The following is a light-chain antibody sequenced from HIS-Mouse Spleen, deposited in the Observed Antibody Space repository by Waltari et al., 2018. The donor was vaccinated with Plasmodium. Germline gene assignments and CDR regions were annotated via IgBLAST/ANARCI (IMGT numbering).Light chain of an antibody. CDR3: YSTDSSGNHRV. CDR2: EDS. J-gene: IGLJ3*02. V-gene: IGLV3-10*01. CDR1: ALPKKY. Sequence: SYELTQPPSVSVSPGQTARITCSGDALPKKYAYWDQQKSGQAPVLVIYEDSKRPSGIQERFSGSRSGTMATWSISGAQVEDEADYYCYSTDSSGNHRVFGGGTKLTVL.